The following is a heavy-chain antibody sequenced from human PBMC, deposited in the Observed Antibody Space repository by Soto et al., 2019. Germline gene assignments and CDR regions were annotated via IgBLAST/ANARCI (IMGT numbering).Heavy chain of an antibody. D-gene: IGHD3-10*01. CDR3: ARSRGPFYYYGMDV. CDR2: ISYDGSNK. J-gene: IGHJ6*02. V-gene: IGHV3-30-3*01. CDR1: GFTFSSYA. Sequence: QVQLVESGGGVVQPGRSLRLSCAASGFTFSSYAMHWVRQAPGKGLEWVAVISYDGSNKYYADSVKGRFIISRDNSKNTLYLQMNSLRAEDTAVYYCARSRGPFYYYGMDVWGQGTTVTVSS.